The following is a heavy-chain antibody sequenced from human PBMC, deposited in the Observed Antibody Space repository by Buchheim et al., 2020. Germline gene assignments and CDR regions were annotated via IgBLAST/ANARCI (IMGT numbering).Heavy chain of an antibody. V-gene: IGHV3-30-3*01. J-gene: IGHJ4*02. CDR1: GFTFSSYA. CDR2: ISYDGSNK. CDR3: ARGVYYGGNGLDY. D-gene: IGHD4-23*01. Sequence: QVQLVESGGGVVQPGRSLRLSCAASGFTFSSYAMHWVRQAPGKGLEWVAVISYDGSNKYYADSVKGRFTISRDNSKNTLYLQMNSLRAEDTAVYYCARGVYYGGNGLDYWGQGTL.